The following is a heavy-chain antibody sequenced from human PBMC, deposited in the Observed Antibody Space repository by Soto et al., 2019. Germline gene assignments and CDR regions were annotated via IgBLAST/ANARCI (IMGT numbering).Heavy chain of an antibody. V-gene: IGHV4-39*01. CDR2: IYFTGNT. CDR1: GGSITSSSHF. CDR3: AGQTFTIAAASYGRSNWFDP. Sequence: SETLSLTCTASGGSITSSSHFWGWVRQPPGKGLEWIGTIYFTGNTYYTPSLKSRLTMSIDTSKNEFSLRLNSVTAAGTAVYYCAGQTFTIAAASYGRSNWFDPWGPGTLVTVSS. J-gene: IGHJ5*02. D-gene: IGHD6-25*01.